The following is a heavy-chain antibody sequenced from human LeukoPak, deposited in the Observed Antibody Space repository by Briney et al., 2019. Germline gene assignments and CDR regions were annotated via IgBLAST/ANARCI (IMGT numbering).Heavy chain of an antibody. CDR2: ISSSGSTI. V-gene: IGHV3-48*04. Sequence: GGSLRLSCAASGFTFSNAWMNWVRQAPGKGLEWVSYISSSGSTIYYADSVKGRFTISRDNAKNSLYLQMNSLRAEDTAVYYCARVQRRVVDFDYWGQGTLVTVSS. CDR1: GFTFSNAW. CDR3: ARVQRRVVDFDY. J-gene: IGHJ4*02. D-gene: IGHD3-3*01.